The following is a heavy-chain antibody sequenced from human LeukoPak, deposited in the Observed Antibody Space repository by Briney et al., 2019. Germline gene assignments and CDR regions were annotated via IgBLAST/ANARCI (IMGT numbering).Heavy chain of an antibody. CDR2: ISGSGGST. CDR1: GFTFSSYA. V-gene: IGHV3-23*01. D-gene: IGHD3-3*01. J-gene: IGHJ4*02. Sequence: GGSLRLSCAASGFTFSSYAMSWVRQAPGKGLEWVSAISGSGGSTYYADSVKGRFTISRDNSKNTLYLQMNSLRAEDTAVYYCAKSSITIFGVVISPLDYWGQGTLVTVSS. CDR3: AKSSITIFGVVISPLDY.